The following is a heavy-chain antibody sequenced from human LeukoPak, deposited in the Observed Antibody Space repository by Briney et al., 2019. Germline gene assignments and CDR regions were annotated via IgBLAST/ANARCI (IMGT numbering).Heavy chain of an antibody. J-gene: IGHJ4*02. Sequence: GESLKISCKGSGYRFTKSWIGWVRQMPGKGLEWLGIIYPDDSRTGYNPSFQGQVTMSVDKSISTAYLQWSSLKASDTAMYYCARPSYGASDYWGQGTLVTVSS. CDR2: IYPDDSRT. D-gene: IGHD4-17*01. V-gene: IGHV5-51*01. CDR3: ARPSYGASDY. CDR1: GYRFTKSW.